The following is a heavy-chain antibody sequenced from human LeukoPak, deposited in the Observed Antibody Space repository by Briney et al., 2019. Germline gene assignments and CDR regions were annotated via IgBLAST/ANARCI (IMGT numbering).Heavy chain of an antibody. D-gene: IGHD4-23*01. CDR3: AKAEDYGGNSAFDY. CDR1: GFTFSSYG. CDR2: ISGSGGST. Sequence: PGGSLRLSCAASGFTFSSYGMNWVRQAPGKGLEWVSAISGSGGSTYYADSVKGRFTISRDNSKNTLYLQMNSLRAEDTAVYYCAKAEDYGGNSAFDYWGQGTLVTVSS. V-gene: IGHV3-23*01. J-gene: IGHJ4*02.